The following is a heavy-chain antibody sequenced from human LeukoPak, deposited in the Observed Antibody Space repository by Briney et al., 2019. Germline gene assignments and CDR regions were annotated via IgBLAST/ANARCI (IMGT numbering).Heavy chain of an antibody. D-gene: IGHD3-16*02. CDR2: IYYSGST. CDR1: GGSISSYY. V-gene: IGHV4-59*08. J-gene: IGHJ4*02. Sequence: SETLSLTCTVSGGSISSYYWSWIRQPPGKGLEWIGYIYYSGSTNYNPSLKSRVTISVDTSKNQFSLKLSSVTAADTAVYYCARAGYVWGSYRSFDYWGQGTLATVSS. CDR3: ARAGYVWGSYRSFDY.